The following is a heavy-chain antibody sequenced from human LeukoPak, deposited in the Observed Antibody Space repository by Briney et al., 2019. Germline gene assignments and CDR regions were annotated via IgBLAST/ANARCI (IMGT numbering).Heavy chain of an antibody. V-gene: IGHV3-30*02. D-gene: IGHD2-15*01. Sequence: PGGSLRLSCAASGFTFSSYGMHWVRQAPGKGLEWVAFIRYDGSNKYYADSVKGRFTISRDNSKNTLYLQMNSLRAEDTAVYYCAKDIRSGLRPSPIDYWGQGTLVTVSS. J-gene: IGHJ4*02. CDR2: IRYDGSNK. CDR3: AKDIRSGLRPSPIDY. CDR1: GFTFSSYG.